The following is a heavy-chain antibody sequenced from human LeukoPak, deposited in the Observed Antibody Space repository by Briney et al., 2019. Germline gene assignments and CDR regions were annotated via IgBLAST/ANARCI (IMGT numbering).Heavy chain of an antibody. V-gene: IGHV4-59*01. D-gene: IGHD1-26*01. Sequence: SETLSLTCTVSGGSISSYYWSWIRQPPGKGLEWIGYIYYSGSTNYNPSFKSRVTISVDTSKNQFSLKLSSVTAADTAVYYCARPTRELLFDAFDIWGQGTMVTVSS. J-gene: IGHJ3*02. CDR1: GGSISSYY. CDR3: ARPTRELLFDAFDI. CDR2: IYYSGST.